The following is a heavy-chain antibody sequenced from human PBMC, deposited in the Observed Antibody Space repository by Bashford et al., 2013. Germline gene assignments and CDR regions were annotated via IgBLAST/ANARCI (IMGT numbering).Heavy chain of an antibody. CDR1: GGTFSSYA. Sequence: SVKVSCKASGGTFSSYAISWVRQAPGQGLEWMGGIIPIFGTANYAQKFQGRVTITADESTSTAYMELSSLRSEDTAVYYCARALGNTDFGDCMTTWGQGTLVTVSS. V-gene: IGHV1-69*13. D-gene: IGHD3-10*01. J-gene: IGHJ4*02. CDR3: ARALGNTDFGDCMTT. CDR2: IIPIFGTA.